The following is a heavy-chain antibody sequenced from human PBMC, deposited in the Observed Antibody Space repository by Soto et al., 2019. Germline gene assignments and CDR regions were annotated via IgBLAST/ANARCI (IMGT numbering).Heavy chain of an antibody. CDR3: ARNGRVAAAFDY. Sequence: SETLSLTCTVSGGSISSYYWTWIRQPPGKGLEWIGHIYYSGSTNYNPSLKSRVTISVDTSKNQFSLKLSSVTAADTAVYYCARNGRVAAAFDYWGQGTLVTVSS. CDR2: IYYSGST. CDR1: GGSISSYY. J-gene: IGHJ4*02. V-gene: IGHV4-59*01. D-gene: IGHD6-13*01.